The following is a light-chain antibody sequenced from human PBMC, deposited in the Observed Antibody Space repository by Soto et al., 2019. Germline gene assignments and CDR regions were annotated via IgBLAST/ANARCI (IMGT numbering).Light chain of an antibody. CDR2: DND. CDR3: GTWDSTLRAVV. Sequence: QSVLTQPPSVSAAPGQKVTISCSGRTSNIGSNYVSWYQQLPGTAPKLLIYDNDKRPSGNPDRFSGSKSGTSATLGITGLQTGDEADYYCGTWDSTLRAVVFGGGTKLTVL. J-gene: IGLJ2*01. V-gene: IGLV1-51*01. CDR1: TSNIGSNY.